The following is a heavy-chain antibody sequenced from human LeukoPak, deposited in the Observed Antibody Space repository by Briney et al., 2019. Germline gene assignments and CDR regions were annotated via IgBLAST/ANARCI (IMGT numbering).Heavy chain of an antibody. CDR3: ARDAYYDSSGG. D-gene: IGHD3-22*01. J-gene: IGHJ4*02. Sequence: SVKVFCKASGGTFSSYAISWVRQAPGQGLEWMGRIIPILGIANYAQKFQGRVTITADKSTSTAYMELSSLRSEDTAVYYCARDAYYDSSGGWGQGTLVTVSS. CDR2: IIPILGIA. CDR1: GGTFSSYA. V-gene: IGHV1-69*04.